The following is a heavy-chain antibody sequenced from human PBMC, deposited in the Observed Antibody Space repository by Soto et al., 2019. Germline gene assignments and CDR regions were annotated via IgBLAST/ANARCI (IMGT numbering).Heavy chain of an antibody. CDR3: ATERVGGHHWFDP. D-gene: IGHD6-19*01. V-gene: IGHV3-23*01. J-gene: IGHJ5*01. CDR2: IDNGGTT. Sequence: QLLESGGDMVQPGGSLRLSCAVSGFSFSIHDMTWVRQAPGKGLEWVSTIDNGGTTFYADSVKGRFTISRDNSKNTLYLQMNGLKVEDTAVYYCATERVGGHHWFDPWGQGALVTVSS. CDR1: GFSFSIHD.